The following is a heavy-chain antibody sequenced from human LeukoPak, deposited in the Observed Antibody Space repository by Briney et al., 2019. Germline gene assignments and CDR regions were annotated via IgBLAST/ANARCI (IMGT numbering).Heavy chain of an antibody. J-gene: IGHJ1*01. V-gene: IGHV3-74*01. Sequence: GGSLRLSCAASGFTFTSYWMHWVRQAPGKGLVWVSRIDTDGSTTSSADSVKGRFTIFNDNAKNTQYQHMNSLSTDVTAVYYCARGDSSGLYFQHWGQGTLVTVSS. D-gene: IGHD3-22*01. CDR3: ARGDSSGLYFQH. CDR1: GFTFTSYW. CDR2: IDTDGSTT.